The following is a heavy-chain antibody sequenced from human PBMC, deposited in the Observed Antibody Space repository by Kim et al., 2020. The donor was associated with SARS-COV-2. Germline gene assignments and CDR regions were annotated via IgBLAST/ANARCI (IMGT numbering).Heavy chain of an antibody. CDR3: AKVTEDYYGSGRHFDY. J-gene: IGHJ4*02. V-gene: IGHV3-9*01. D-gene: IGHD3-10*01. Sequence: SVKGRVTISRDNAKNSLYLQMNSLRAEDAALYYCAKVTEDYYGSGRHFDYWGQGTLVTVSS.